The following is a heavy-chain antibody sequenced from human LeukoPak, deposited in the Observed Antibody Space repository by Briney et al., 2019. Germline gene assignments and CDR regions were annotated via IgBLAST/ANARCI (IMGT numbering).Heavy chain of an antibody. V-gene: IGHV3-66*04. D-gene: IGHD3-22*01. Sequence: PGGSLRLSCSASGFTFSFYGMHWVRQAPGKGLEWVSVIYSGGSTYYADSVKGRFTISRDNSENTVYLQMNSLRAEDTAVYYCARRYYYDSSGSYYAWFFDYWGQGTLVTVSS. CDR2: IYSGGST. CDR3: ARRYYYDSSGSYYAWFFDY. J-gene: IGHJ4*02. CDR1: GFTFSFYG.